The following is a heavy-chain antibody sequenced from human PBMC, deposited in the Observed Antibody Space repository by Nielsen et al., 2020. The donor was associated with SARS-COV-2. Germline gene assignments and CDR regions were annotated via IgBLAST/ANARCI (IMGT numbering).Heavy chain of an antibody. CDR3: TRVKEGDYYGMDV. V-gene: IGHV3-49*03. Sequence: GESLKISCTASGFTFGDYAMSWFRQAPGKGLEWVGFIRSKAYGGTTEYAASVKGRFTISRDVSKSIAYLQMNSLKTEDTAVYYCTRVKEGDYYGMDVWGQGTTVTVSS. CDR1: GFTFGDYA. D-gene: IGHD3-16*01. CDR2: IRSKAYGGTT. J-gene: IGHJ6*02.